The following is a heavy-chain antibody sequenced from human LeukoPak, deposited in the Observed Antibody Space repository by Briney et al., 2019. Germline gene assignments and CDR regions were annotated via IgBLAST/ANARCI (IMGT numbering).Heavy chain of an antibody. CDR1: GGSISSGGYY. CDR2: IYYSGST. CDR3: ARGSGYEYYYYYGMDV. D-gene: IGHD5-12*01. V-gene: IGHV4-31*03. J-gene: IGHJ6*02. Sequence: SGTLSLTCTVSGGSISSGGYYWSWIRRHPGKGLEWIGYIYYSGSTYYNPSLKSRVTISVDTSKNQFSLKLSSVTAADTAVYYCARGSGYEYYYYYGMDVWGQGTTVTVSS.